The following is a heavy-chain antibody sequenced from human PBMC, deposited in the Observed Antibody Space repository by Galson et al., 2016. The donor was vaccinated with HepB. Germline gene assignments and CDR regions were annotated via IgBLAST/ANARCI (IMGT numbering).Heavy chain of an antibody. V-gene: IGHV3-23*01. CDR2: VRASGNGGST. J-gene: IGHJ4*02. CDR3: AILGMYYRDTSDYFTEDF. D-gene: IGHD3-22*01. CDR1: GFTSSNYD. Sequence: SLRLSCAASGFTSSNYDMSWVRQAPGKGLQWVSVVRASGNGGSTHYADSVKGRFTISRDTSKNTLYLQMNSRRAEDTAVYYCAILGMYYRDTSDYFTEDFWGQGTLVTVSS.